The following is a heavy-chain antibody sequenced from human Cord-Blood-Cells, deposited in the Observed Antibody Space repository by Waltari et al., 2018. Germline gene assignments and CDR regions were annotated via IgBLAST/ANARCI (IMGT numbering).Heavy chain of an antibody. J-gene: IGHJ3*02. CDR1: GLPLSSYA. CDR2: ISGSGGST. V-gene: IGHV3-23*01. D-gene: IGHD6-6*01. Sequence: EVQLLESGGGLVQPGGSLRLSCAASGLPLSSYAMTWVRRAPGKGLEWVSAISGSGGSTYYADSVKGRFTISRDNSKNTLYLQMNSLRAEDTAVYYCAKVSSWGSGAFDIWGQGTMVTVSS. CDR3: AKVSSWGSGAFDI.